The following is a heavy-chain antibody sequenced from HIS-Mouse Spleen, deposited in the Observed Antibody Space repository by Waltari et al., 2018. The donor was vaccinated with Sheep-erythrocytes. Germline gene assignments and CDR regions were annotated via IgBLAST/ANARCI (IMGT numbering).Heavy chain of an antibody. CDR2: ISYDGSNK. V-gene: IGHV3-30*18. CDR1: GFTFSSYG. J-gene: IGHJ4*02. D-gene: IGHD3-10*01. CDR3: AKDRRGFWDY. Sequence: QVQLVESGGGVVQPGRSLRLSCAASGFTFSSYGMHWVRQAPGKGLEWVAVISYDGSNKYYADSAKGRFTISRDNSKNTLYLQMNSLRAEDTAVYYCAKDRRGFWDYWGQGTLVTVSS.